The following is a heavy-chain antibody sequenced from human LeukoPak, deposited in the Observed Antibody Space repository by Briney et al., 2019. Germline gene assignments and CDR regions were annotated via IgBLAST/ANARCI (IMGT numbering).Heavy chain of an antibody. CDR1: GYTFTGYC. J-gene: IGHJ4*02. Sequence: ASVKVSCKASGYTFTGYCMHWVRQAPGQGLEWMGWINPKSGGTNYAQKFQGRVTMTTDTSITTAYMELTRLRSDDTAVYYCANWAATIRNFNYWGQGTLVTVSS. CDR3: ANWAATIRNFNY. CDR2: INPKSGGT. V-gene: IGHV1-2*02. D-gene: IGHD5-12*01.